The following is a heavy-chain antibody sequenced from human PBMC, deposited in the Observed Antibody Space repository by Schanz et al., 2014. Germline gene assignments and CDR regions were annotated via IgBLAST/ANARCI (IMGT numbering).Heavy chain of an antibody. J-gene: IGHJ4*02. CDR2: SSGSGGST. D-gene: IGHD3-10*02. Sequence: EVQLLESGGGLVQPGGSLRLSCAASGFTFSSYAMSWVRQAPGKGLEWVSASSGSGGSTYYADSVKGRFTISRDNSKNTLYRQMNSLRAEDTAVYYCAKNQYDDVDLSSFYFDSCGQGTLVTVSS. CDR3: AKNQYDDVDLSSFYFDS. V-gene: IGHV3-23*01. CDR1: GFTFSSYA.